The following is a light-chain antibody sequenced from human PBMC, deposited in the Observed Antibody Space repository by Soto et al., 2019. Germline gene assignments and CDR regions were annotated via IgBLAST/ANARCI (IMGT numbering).Light chain of an antibody. CDR3: CSYAGSRYV. CDR2: DVS. CDR1: SXDVGGYNY. Sequence: QSALTQPRSVSGSPGQSVTISCTGTSXDVGGYNYVSWYQQHPGKAPKLMIYDVSKRPSGVPDRFSGSKSGNTASLTISGLQAEDEADYYCCSYAGSRYVFGTGTKLTVL. V-gene: IGLV2-11*01. J-gene: IGLJ1*01.